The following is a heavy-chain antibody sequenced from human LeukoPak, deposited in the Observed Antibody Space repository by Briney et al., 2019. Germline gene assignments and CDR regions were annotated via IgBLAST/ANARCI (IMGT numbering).Heavy chain of an antibody. Sequence: GGSLRLSCTASGFTFGDYAMSWVRQAPGKGLEWVGFIRSKAYGGTTEYAASVKGRFTISRDDSKSIAYLQMNSLKTEDTAVYYCTRDSRYSYGLGYYYYGMDVWGQGTTVTVSS. CDR1: GFTFGDYA. D-gene: IGHD5-18*01. CDR3: TRDSRYSYGLGYYYYGMDV. CDR2: IRSKAYGGTT. J-gene: IGHJ6*02. V-gene: IGHV3-49*04.